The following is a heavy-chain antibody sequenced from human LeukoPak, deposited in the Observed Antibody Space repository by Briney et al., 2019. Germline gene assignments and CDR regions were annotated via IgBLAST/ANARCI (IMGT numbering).Heavy chain of an antibody. Sequence: KYGEFLKISCKGSGYSFTSYWIGWVRQMPGKGLEWMGIIYPGDSDTRYSPSFQGQVTISADKSISTAYLQWSSLKASDTAMYYCASWGTYYYDSSGTPYRNAKAIQFDYWGQGTLVTVSS. CDR3: ASWGTYYYDSSGTPYRNAKAIQFDY. CDR1: GYSFTSYW. V-gene: IGHV5-51*01. CDR2: IYPGDSDT. J-gene: IGHJ4*02. D-gene: IGHD3-22*01.